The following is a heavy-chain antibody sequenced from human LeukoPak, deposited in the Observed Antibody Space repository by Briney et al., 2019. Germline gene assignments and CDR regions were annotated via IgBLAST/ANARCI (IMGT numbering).Heavy chain of an antibody. Sequence: SSETLSLTCTVSGGSISSYYWSWIRQPAGEGVEWIGRIYTSGSTNYNPSLKSRVTISVDTSKNQSSLKLSSVTAADTAVYYCARSGRWGLAAEHYFDYWGQGTLVTVSS. D-gene: IGHD3-16*01. CDR3: ARSGRWGLAAEHYFDY. CDR1: GGSISSYY. J-gene: IGHJ4*02. CDR2: IYTSGST. V-gene: IGHV4-4*07.